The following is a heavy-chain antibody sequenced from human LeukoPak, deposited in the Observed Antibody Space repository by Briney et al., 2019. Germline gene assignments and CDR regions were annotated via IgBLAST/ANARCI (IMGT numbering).Heavy chain of an antibody. CDR3: ARTSHESVLYWSDP. CDR1: GYTFTTYG. CDR2: ISGYNGNT. Sequence: ASVKVSCKASGYTFTTYGIGWVRQAPGQGLEWMGWISGYNGNTNYAQKFQGRVTMTTDTSTSTAYMELRNLRSDDTAVYYCARTSHESVLYWSDPWGQGTLVTVSS. D-gene: IGHD3-16*01. V-gene: IGHV1-18*01. J-gene: IGHJ5*02.